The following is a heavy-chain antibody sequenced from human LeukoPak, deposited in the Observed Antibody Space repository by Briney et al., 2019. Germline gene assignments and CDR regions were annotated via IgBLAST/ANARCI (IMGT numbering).Heavy chain of an antibody. Sequence: TGGSLRLSCAASGFTFSSYALSWVRQAPGKGLEWVSVISASGGTTYYADSVKGRFTISRDTSKDTVYLQMHSLRAEDTAVYYCAKGDVLPNYPTFDYWGQGTLVTVSS. D-gene: IGHD3-9*01. V-gene: IGHV3-23*01. CDR3: AKGDVLPNYPTFDY. CDR2: ISASGGTT. J-gene: IGHJ4*02. CDR1: GFTFSSYA.